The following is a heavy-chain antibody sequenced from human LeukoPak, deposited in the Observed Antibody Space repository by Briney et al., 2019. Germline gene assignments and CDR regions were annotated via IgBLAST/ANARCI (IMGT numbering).Heavy chain of an antibody. V-gene: IGHV4-31*03. Sequence: PSETLSLTCTVSGGSISSGGYYWSWIRQHPGKGLEWIGYIYYSGSTYYNPSLKSRVTISVDTSKNQFSLKLSSVTAADTAVYYCARDTPDSSGYDYWGQGTLVTVSS. D-gene: IGHD3-22*01. CDR3: ARDTPDSSGYDY. CDR1: GGSISSGGYY. J-gene: IGHJ4*02. CDR2: IYYSGST.